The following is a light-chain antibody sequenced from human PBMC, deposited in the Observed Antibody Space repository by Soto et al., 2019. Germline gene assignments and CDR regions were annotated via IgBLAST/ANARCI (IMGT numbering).Light chain of an antibody. CDR2: RNT. CDR3: QSYDSSLSGSV. Sequence: QSVLTQPPSVSGAPGQRGTISCTGSSSNIGAGYDVHWYQQLPGTAPKLLIYRNTNRPSGVPDRFSGSKSGTSASLAITGLQAEDEADYYCQSYDSSLSGSVFGGGTKLTVL. V-gene: IGLV1-40*01. CDR1: SSNIGAGYD. J-gene: IGLJ3*02.